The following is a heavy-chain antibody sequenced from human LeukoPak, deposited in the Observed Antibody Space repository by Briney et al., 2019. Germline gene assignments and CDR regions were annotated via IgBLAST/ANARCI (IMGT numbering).Heavy chain of an antibody. V-gene: IGHV1-69*01. Sequence: SVTVSCKASGGTFSSYAISWVRQAPGQGLEWMGGIIPIFGTANYAQKFQGRVTITADESTSTAYMELSSLRSEDTAVYYCARTAPTITMVRGAHHFDYWGQGTLVTVSS. CDR3: ARTAPTITMVRGAHHFDY. CDR1: GGTFSSYA. J-gene: IGHJ4*02. CDR2: IIPIFGTA. D-gene: IGHD3-10*01.